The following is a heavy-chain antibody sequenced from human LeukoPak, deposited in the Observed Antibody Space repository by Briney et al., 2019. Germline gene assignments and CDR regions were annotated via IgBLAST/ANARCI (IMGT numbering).Heavy chain of an antibody. CDR3: SRLGRYYYDSSGYYHKYFDY. Sequence: GASVKVSCKASGGTFSSYAISWVRQAPGQGLEWMGGIIPIFGTANYAQKFQGRVTITTDESTSTAYMEPRSLRPEETAVYYCSRLGRYYYDSSGYYHKYFDYWGQGTLVTVSS. CDR2: IIPIFGTA. D-gene: IGHD3-22*01. V-gene: IGHV1-69*05. J-gene: IGHJ4*02. CDR1: GGTFSSYA.